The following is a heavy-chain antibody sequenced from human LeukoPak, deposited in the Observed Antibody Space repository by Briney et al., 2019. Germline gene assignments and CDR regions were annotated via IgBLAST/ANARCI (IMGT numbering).Heavy chain of an antibody. CDR2: ISYNGNNK. CDR3: AKDLGVIIVPYAIDYYGLDV. D-gene: IGHD2-2*01. Sequence: PGGSLRLSCAASGFAFSTYAMHWVRQAPRKGLEWMSFISYNGNNKDYAVSVKGRFTVSRDNSKNTLFLQMNSLRAEDTAVYYCAKDLGVIIVPYAIDYYGLDVWGQGTKVTVSS. J-gene: IGHJ6*02. V-gene: IGHV3-30-3*01. CDR1: GFAFSTYA.